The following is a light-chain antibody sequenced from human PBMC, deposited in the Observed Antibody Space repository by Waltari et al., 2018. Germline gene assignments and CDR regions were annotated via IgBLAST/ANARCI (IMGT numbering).Light chain of an antibody. J-gene: IGKJ4*01. CDR3: QQYYGVPLT. CDR2: WAS. V-gene: IGKV4-1*01. CDR1: QSVLYSANNKDY. Sequence: DIVMTQSPDFLAVSLGERATINCKSSQSVLYSANNKDYLAWYQQKPGQPPKLRIYWASTRGSGVPDRFSGSGSGTDFTLTISSLQAEDVAVYYCQQYYGVPLTFGGGTKVEIK.